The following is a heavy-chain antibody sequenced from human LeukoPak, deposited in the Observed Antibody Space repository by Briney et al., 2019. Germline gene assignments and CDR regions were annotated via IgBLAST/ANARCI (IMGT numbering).Heavy chain of an antibody. CDR1: GYTFISYY. Sequence: ASVKVSCKASGYTFISYYMHWVRQAPGQGLEWMGIINPSGGSTNYAQKFQGRVTMTRDMSTSTVYMELSSLRSEDTAMYYCARALPHRRLMDTTMEQHWFDPWGQGTLVTVSS. D-gene: IGHD5-18*01. CDR3: ARALPHRRLMDTTMEQHWFDP. J-gene: IGHJ5*02. V-gene: IGHV1-46*01. CDR2: INPSGGST.